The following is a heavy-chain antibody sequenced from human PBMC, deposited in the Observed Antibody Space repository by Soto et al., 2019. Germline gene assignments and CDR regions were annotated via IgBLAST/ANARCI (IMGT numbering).Heavy chain of an antibody. CDR2: ITWNSGSI. V-gene: IGHV3-9*01. CDR3: AKDRRAVAGTFHGAFDI. CDR1: GFTFDDYG. D-gene: IGHD6-19*01. Sequence: EVQLVESGGGLVQPGRSLRLFCAASGFTFDDYGMHWVRQLPGKGLEWVSGITWNSGSIAYADSVKGRFTISRDNAQNSLYLQMNSLTAEDTALYYCAKDRRAVAGTFHGAFDIWGQRRMVTVSS. J-gene: IGHJ3*02.